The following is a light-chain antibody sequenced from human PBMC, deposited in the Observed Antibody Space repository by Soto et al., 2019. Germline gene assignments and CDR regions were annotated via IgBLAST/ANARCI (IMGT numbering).Light chain of an antibody. CDR1: QSVTSNY. CDR3: QQYGGSPGT. Sequence: EIVLTQSPGTLSLSPGERATLSCRASQSVTSNYLAWYQQKPGQAPRLLIFGASIRDTGLPDRFSGSGSGTDFTLTICRLEPEDFAVYYCQQYGGSPGTFGQGTKVEIK. J-gene: IGKJ1*01. CDR2: GAS. V-gene: IGKV3-20*01.